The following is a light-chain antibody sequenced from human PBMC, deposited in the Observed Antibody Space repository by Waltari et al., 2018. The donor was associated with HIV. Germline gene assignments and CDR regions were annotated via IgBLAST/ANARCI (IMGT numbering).Light chain of an antibody. CDR1: QNVGAY. CDR2: AAN. V-gene: IGKV1-39*01. J-gene: IGKJ2*01. CDR3: QQSDDIPYT. Sequence: DIQVTQSPSSLSASVGDRFTITCRTSQNVGAYLNWYQQKPGKAPHPLIYAANILQGGVPSRFSGGGSGTVFTLTISSLQPEDFASYYCQQSDDIPYTFGQGTKLEIK.